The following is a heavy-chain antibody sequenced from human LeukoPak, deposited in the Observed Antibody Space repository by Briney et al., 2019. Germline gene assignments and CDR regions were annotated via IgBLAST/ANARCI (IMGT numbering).Heavy chain of an antibody. J-gene: IGHJ4*02. CDR2: ISGSGGSA. V-gene: IGHV3-23*01. D-gene: IGHD6-19*01. CDR3: AKISGGWYTGYFDY. Sequence: GGSLRLSCAASGFTFSSYAMSWVRQAPGKGLEWVSAISGSGGSAYYADSVKGRFTISRDNSKNTLYLQMNSLRAEDTAVYYCAKISGGWYTGYFDYWGQGTLVTVSS. CDR1: GFTFSSYA.